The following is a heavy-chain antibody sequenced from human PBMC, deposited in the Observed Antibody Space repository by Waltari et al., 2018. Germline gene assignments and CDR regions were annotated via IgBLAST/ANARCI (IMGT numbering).Heavy chain of an antibody. CDR1: GGSISSYY. CDR2: LYYSGRT. D-gene: IGHD6-13*01. V-gene: IGHV4-59*12. CDR3: ARSHSSSWYYFDY. Sequence: QVQLQESGPGLVKPSGTLSLTCAVSGGSISSYYWSWIRQPQGKGLEWIGYLYYSGRTNYNPSLKSRVTISVDTSKNQCSLKLSSVTAADTAVYYCARSHSSSWYYFDYWGQGTLVTVSS. J-gene: IGHJ4*02.